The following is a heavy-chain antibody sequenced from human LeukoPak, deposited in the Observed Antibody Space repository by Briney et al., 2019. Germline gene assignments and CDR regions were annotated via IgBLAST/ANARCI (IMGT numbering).Heavy chain of an antibody. D-gene: IGHD3-22*01. CDR3: ARDSPYYSDSSGYVSAFDI. V-gene: IGHV4-59*01. J-gene: IGHJ3*02. CDR1: GGSISRYY. Sequence: SETLSLTCTVSGGSISRYYWSWIRQPPGKGLEWIGYVYYSGSTNYNPSLKSRVTISVDTSKNQFSLKLSSVTAADTAVYYCARDSPYYSDSSGYVSAFDIWGQGTMVTVSS. CDR2: VYYSGST.